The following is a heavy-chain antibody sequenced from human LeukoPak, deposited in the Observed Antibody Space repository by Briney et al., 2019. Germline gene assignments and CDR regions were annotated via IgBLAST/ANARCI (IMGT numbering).Heavy chain of an antibody. V-gene: IGHV4-34*01. J-gene: IGHJ6*03. CDR3: ARHFRVDGSGSYCLYYYYMDV. CDR1: GGSFSGYY. CDR2: INHSGNT. Sequence: SETLSLTCAVYGGSFSGYYWSWIRQPPGKGLEWIGEINHSGNTNYNPSLKSRVTISVDTSKDQFSLKLSSVTAADTAVYYCARHFRVDGSGSYCLYYYYMDVWGKGTTVTISS. D-gene: IGHD3-10*01.